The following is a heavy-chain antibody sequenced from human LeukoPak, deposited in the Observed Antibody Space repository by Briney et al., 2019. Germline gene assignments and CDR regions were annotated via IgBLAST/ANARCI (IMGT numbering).Heavy chain of an antibody. J-gene: IGHJ6*02. D-gene: IGHD2-15*01. V-gene: IGHV1-69*13. Sequence: SVKVSCKASGGTFSRLAITWVRQAPGHGLEWMGGLIPIFGTPNYAQKFQGRVTITADESTSTAYMELSSLISEDTAVYYCAAPQSRISSYYYVMDVWGQGTTVTVSS. CDR1: GGTFSRLA. CDR3: AAPQSRISSYYYVMDV. CDR2: LIPIFGTP.